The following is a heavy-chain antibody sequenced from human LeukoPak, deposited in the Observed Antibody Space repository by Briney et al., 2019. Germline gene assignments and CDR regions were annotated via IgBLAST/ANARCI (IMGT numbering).Heavy chain of an antibody. J-gene: IGHJ6*02. V-gene: IGHV1-46*01. Sequence: ASVKVSCKASGYTFTSYYMHWVRQAPGQGLEWMGIINPSGGSTSYAQKLQGRVTMTTDTSTSTAYMELRSLRSDDTAVYYCARCGMVRGVIISRSYYYYGMDVWGQGTTVTVSS. CDR3: ARCGMVRGVIISRSYYYYGMDV. CDR2: INPSGGST. CDR1: GYTFTSYY. D-gene: IGHD3-10*01.